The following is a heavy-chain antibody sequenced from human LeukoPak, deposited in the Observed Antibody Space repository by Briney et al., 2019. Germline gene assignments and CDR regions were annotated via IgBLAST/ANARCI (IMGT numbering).Heavy chain of an antibody. D-gene: IGHD6-13*01. CDR3: SRDPLLYSSSWYEVGGYFDY. V-gene: IGHV3-11*01. CDR1: GFTFSDYY. Sequence: GRSLRLSCAASGFTFSDYYMSWIRQAPGKGLEWVSYISSSGSTIYYADSVKGRFTISRDNAKNSLYLQMNSLRAEDTAVYYCSRDPLLYSSSWYEVGGYFDYWGQGTLVTVSS. J-gene: IGHJ4*02. CDR2: ISSSGSTI.